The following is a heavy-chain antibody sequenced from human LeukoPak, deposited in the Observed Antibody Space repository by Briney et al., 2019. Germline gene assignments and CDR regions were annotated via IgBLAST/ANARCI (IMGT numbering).Heavy chain of an antibody. CDR3: ARDLDYGGRSNFDH. CDR1: GFTFSTYW. J-gene: IGHJ4*02. V-gene: IGHV3-74*03. CDR2: IKSDGSSI. Sequence: GGSLRLSCAASGFTFSTYWMHWVRHAPGKGLVWVSRIKSDGSSIMYADSVRGRFTISRDNAKNTLYLQMNSLRAEDTAVYYCARDLDYGGRSNFDHWGQGTLVTVSS. D-gene: IGHD4-23*01.